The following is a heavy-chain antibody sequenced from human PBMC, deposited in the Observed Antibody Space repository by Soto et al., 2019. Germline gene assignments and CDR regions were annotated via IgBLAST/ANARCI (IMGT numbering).Heavy chain of an antibody. CDR2: ISTYNGDT. V-gene: IGHV1-18*01. D-gene: IGHD5-12*01. J-gene: IGHJ6*02. Sequence: ASVKVSCKASGYTFTRSGISWVRQAPGQGLEWMGWISTYNGDTNYAQTFQGRVTMTTDTSTSTVCMELRSLRSDDTAVYYCAREGVAPYYYYGMDVWGQGTPVTSP. CDR1: GYTFTRSG. CDR3: AREGVAPYYYYGMDV.